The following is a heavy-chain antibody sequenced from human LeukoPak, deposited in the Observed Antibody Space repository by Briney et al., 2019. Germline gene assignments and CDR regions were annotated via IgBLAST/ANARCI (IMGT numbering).Heavy chain of an antibody. CDR3: ARHRGDYDRSCYYGYFDY. D-gene: IGHD3-22*01. Sequence: SETLSLTFTVSGCSIRRYYWSWIRQPPGKGLEWIGYIYYSGSTNYNPSLKSRVTISVDTSKNQFSLKLSSVTAADTAVYYCARHRGDYDRSCYYGYFDYWGQGALVTVSS. CDR1: GCSIRRYY. J-gene: IGHJ4*02. V-gene: IGHV4-59*01. CDR2: IYYSGST.